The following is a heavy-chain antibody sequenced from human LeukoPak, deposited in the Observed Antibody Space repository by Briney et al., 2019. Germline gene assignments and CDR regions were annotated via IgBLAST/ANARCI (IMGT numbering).Heavy chain of an antibody. J-gene: IGHJ4*01. CDR1: GFTFSSYS. V-gene: IGHV3-21*01. CDR2: ISSSSSYI. CDR3: ARDPFNPGGGDLYYFDY. D-gene: IGHD3-16*01. Sequence: PGGSLRLSCAASGFTFSSYSMNWVRQAPGKGLEWVSSISSSSSYIYYADSVKGRFTISRDNAKNSLYLQMNSLRAEDTAVYYCARDPFNPGGGDLYYFDYWGQGTLVTVSS.